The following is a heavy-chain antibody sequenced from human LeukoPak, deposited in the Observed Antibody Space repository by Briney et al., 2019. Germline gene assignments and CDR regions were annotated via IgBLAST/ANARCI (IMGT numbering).Heavy chain of an antibody. CDR2: ISSSSSTI. D-gene: IGHD3-9*01. J-gene: IGHJ3*02. V-gene: IGHV3-48*01. Sequence: GGSLRLSCAASGFTFRSYSMNWVRQAPGKGLEWVSYISSSSSTIYYADSVKGRFTISRDNAKNSLYLQMNSLRAEDTAVYYCARDMYYDILTGSKVDIWGQGTMVTVSS. CDR1: GFTFRSYS. CDR3: ARDMYYDILTGSKVDI.